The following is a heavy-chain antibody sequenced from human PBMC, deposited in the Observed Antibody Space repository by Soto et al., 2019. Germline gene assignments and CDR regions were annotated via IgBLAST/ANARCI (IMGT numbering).Heavy chain of an antibody. V-gene: IGHV3-9*01. CDR3: AKDSGYDIGHFDY. CDR1: GFTFDDYA. J-gene: IGHJ4*02. CDR2: ISWNSGSI. D-gene: IGHD5-12*01. Sequence: EVQLVESGGGLVQPGRSLRLSCAASGFTFDDYAMHWVRQAPGKGLEWVSGISWNSGSIGYADSVKGRFTISRDNAKNSLYLQMNSLRAEDTDLYYCAKDSGYDIGHFDYWGQGTLVTVSS.